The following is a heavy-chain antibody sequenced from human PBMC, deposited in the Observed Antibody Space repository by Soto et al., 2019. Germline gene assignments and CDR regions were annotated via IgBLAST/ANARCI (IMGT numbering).Heavy chain of an antibody. Sequence: QVQLQESGPGLVKPSQTLSLTCTVSGGSISTVDYWWSWIRQSPDMGLEWIGHIYDGGRTYNNPSLGSRVTMSVDTSKSPLSLTLSSVGAADTAVYYCARGPSGDKVDSWGQGTLVTVSS. CDR1: GGSISTVDYW. D-gene: IGHD7-27*01. J-gene: IGHJ4*02. CDR2: IYDGGRT. CDR3: ARGPSGDKVDS. V-gene: IGHV4-30-4*01.